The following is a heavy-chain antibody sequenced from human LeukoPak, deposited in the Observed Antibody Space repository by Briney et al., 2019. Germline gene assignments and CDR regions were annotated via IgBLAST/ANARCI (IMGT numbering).Heavy chain of an antibody. CDR2: IKQDGSEK. V-gene: IGHV3-7*01. J-gene: IGHJ4*02. D-gene: IGHD1-26*01. CDR1: GFTFSSYW. Sequence: GGSLRLSCAASGFTFSSYWMSWVRQAPGKGLEWVANIKQDGSEKYYVDSVKGRFTNSRDNAKNSLYLQMNSLRAEDTAVYYCASSGSYWILFDYWGQGTLVTVSS. CDR3: ASSGSYWILFDY.